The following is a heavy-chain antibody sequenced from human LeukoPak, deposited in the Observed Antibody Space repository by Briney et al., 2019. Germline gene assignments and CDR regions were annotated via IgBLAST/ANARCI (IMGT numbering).Heavy chain of an antibody. J-gene: IGHJ2*01. V-gene: IGHV3-48*04. CDR3: ARDGREYSHNWYFDL. D-gene: IGHD6-6*01. CDR1: GFTFYS. CDR2: ISSSGTTM. Sequence: GGSLRLSCAASGFTFYSMNWVRQAPGKGLEWISYISSSGTTMYYADSVKGRFTISRDNAKSSLYLQMNSLRAEDTAVYYCARDGREYSHNWYFDLWGRGTLATVSS.